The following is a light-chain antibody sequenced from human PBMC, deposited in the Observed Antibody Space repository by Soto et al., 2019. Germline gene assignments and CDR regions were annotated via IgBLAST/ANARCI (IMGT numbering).Light chain of an antibody. CDR1: QSVATSY. CDR3: QQYVSFSYT. V-gene: IGKV3-20*01. CDR2: ATS. J-gene: IGKJ2*01. Sequence: EIMLTQSPGTLSLSPGERATLSCRASQSVATSYLCWYQQKPGQAPRLLIYATSSMATGIPERFSGSGSGTDFTLTISRLQPEDFAVYYCQQYVSFSYTFGQGTKLEIK.